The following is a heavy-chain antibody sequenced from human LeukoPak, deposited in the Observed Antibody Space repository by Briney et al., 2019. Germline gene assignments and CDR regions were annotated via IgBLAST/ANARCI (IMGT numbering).Heavy chain of an antibody. CDR1: GFTFSSYS. D-gene: IGHD3-9*01. J-gene: IGHJ4*02. Sequence: GGSLRLSCAASGFTFSSYSMNWVRQAPGKGLEWVSSISSSSSYIYYADSVKGRFTISRDNAKNSLYLQMNSLRAEDTAVYYCARALSQNYYDILTGYYPTFDYWGQGTLVTVSS. V-gene: IGHV3-21*01. CDR3: ARALSQNYYDILTGYYPTFDY. CDR2: ISSSSSYI.